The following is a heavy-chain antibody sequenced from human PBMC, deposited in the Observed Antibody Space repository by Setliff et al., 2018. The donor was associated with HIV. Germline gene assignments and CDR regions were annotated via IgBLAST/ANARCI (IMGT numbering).Heavy chain of an antibody. V-gene: IGHV3-7*01. D-gene: IGHD6-19*01. CDR2: IKPDGSEK. CDR1: GFTFSNYW. J-gene: IGHJ4*02. Sequence: GGSLRLSCAASGFTFSNYWMSWVRQTPGKGLEWVANIKPDGSEKYYVDSVKGRFTISRDNAENSLYLQMNSLRAEDTAVYYCANMQWASNAWYSFDYWGQGALVTVSS. CDR3: ANMQWASNAWYSFDY.